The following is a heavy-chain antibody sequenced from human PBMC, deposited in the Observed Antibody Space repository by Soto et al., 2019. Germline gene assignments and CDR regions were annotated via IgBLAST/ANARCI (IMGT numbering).Heavy chain of an antibody. CDR2: ISGSGGST. CDR3: AKGQRAGSPFSLDY. V-gene: IGHV3-23*01. J-gene: IGHJ4*02. CDR1: GFTFSTYA. D-gene: IGHD3-10*01. Sequence: EVQLLESGGGLVQPGGSLRLSCAASGFTFSTYAMSWVRQAPGKGLECVSAISGSGGSTYYADFVKGRFTISRDNSKNTLYLQMNSLRAEDTAVYYCAKGQRAGSPFSLDYWGQGTLVTVSS.